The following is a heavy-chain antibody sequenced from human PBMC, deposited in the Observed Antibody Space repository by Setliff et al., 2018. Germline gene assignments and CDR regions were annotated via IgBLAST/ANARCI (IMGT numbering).Heavy chain of an antibody. D-gene: IGHD6-6*01. J-gene: IGHJ6*03. CDR3: AGGPIAARSHYYYMDV. V-gene: IGHV4-39*01. CDR1: GASITNINYY. CDR2: IFYSGRT. Sequence: PSETLSLTCTVSGASITNINYYWGLIRQPPGKGLEWIGSIFYSGRTFYNPSLKSRVTISVDTSKNQFSLTLSSVTAADTAVYYCAGGPIAARSHYYYMDVWGKGTTVTVSS.